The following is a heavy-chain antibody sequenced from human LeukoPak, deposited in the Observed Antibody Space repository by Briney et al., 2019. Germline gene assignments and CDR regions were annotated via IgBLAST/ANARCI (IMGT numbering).Heavy chain of an antibody. Sequence: ASVKVSCKASGYTFTDYAMNWVRQAPGQGLEWMGWINTNTGNPTYAQGFTGRFVFSLDTSVSTAYLQISSLKAEDTAIYYCARESGPILGLWSTVDYWGQGTLVTVSS. D-gene: IGHD5-18*01. CDR1: GYTFTDYA. CDR2: INTNTGNP. CDR3: ARESGPILGLWSTVDY. J-gene: IGHJ4*02. V-gene: IGHV7-4-1*02.